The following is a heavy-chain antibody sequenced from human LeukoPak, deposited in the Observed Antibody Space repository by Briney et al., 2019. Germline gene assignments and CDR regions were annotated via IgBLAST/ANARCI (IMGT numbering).Heavy chain of an antibody. CDR3: GKGGGDFDY. Sequence: GGSLRLSCAASGFTFSSYGMHWVRQAPGKGLEWVAVISYDGSNKYYADSVKGRFTISRDNSKNTLYLQMNSLRAEDTAVYYWGKGGGDFDYWGQGTLVTVSS. CDR1: GFTFSSYG. CDR2: ISYDGSNK. V-gene: IGHV3-30*18. J-gene: IGHJ4*02. D-gene: IGHD3-16*01.